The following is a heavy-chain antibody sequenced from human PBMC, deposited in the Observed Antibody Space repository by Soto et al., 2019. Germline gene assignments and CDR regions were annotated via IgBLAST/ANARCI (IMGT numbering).Heavy chain of an antibody. Sequence: QVQLVESGGGVVQPGRSLRLSCAASGFTFKSNAMHWVRQAPGKGLEWVADISYDGSNKHYTDSVKGRFTISRDNSKNTLYLQMNGLRPEDTAVYYCTSSSVSDIVVAAAASELDYWGQGTRVTVS. CDR2: ISYDGSNK. CDR1: GFTFKSNA. CDR3: TSSSVSDIVVAAAASELDY. V-gene: IGHV3-30*04. J-gene: IGHJ4*02. D-gene: IGHD2-15*01.